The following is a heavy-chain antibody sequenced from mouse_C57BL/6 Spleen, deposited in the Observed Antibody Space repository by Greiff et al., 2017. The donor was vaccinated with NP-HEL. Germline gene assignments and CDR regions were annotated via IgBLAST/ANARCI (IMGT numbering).Heavy chain of an antibody. Sequence: VQLQQSGAELVRPGASVTLSCKASGYTFTDYEMHWVKQTPVHGLEWIGAIDPETGGTAYNQKFKGKAILTADKSSSTAYMELRSLTSEDSAVYYCTRSGGGSSFYWYFDVWGTGTTVTVSS. CDR1: GYTFTDYE. J-gene: IGHJ1*03. CDR2: IDPETGGT. CDR3: TRSGGGSSFYWYFDV. V-gene: IGHV1-15*01. D-gene: IGHD1-1*01.